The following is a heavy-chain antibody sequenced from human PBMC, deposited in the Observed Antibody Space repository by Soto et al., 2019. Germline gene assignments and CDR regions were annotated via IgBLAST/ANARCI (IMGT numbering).Heavy chain of an antibody. CDR2: INAGNGNT. Sequence: ASVKVSCKASGYTFTSYAMHWVRQAPGQRLEWTGWINAGNGNTKYSQKFQGRVTITRDTSASTAYMGLSSLRSEDTAVYYCARDLHDFWSGYYLYWGQGTLVTVSS. D-gene: IGHD3-3*01. CDR1: GYTFTSYA. CDR3: ARDLHDFWSGYYLY. V-gene: IGHV1-3*01. J-gene: IGHJ4*02.